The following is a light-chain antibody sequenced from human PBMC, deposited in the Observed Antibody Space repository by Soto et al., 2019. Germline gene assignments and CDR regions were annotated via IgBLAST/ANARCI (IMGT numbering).Light chain of an antibody. Sequence: QSVLTQPPSASGTPGQRVTISCSGSSSNIGSNTVNWYQQLPGTAPKLRIYSNNQRPSGVPDRFSGSKSGPSASLAISGLQSEDEADYYCAAWDDSLNGAVFGGGTQLTVL. CDR2: SNN. CDR1: SSNIGSNT. V-gene: IGLV1-44*01. CDR3: AAWDDSLNGAV. J-gene: IGLJ7*01.